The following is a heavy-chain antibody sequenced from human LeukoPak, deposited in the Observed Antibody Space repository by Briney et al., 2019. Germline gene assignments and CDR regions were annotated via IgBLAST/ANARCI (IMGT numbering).Heavy chain of an antibody. CDR3: ARDVDTAMVTYGMDV. CDR1: GGSISSYY. Sequence: SETLSLTCTVSGGSISSYYWSWIRQPAGKGLEWIGRIYTSGSTNYNPSLKGRVTMSVDTSKNQFSLKLSSVTAADTAVYYCARDVDTAMVTYGMDVWGQGTTVTVSS. V-gene: IGHV4-4*07. CDR2: IYTSGST. D-gene: IGHD5-18*01. J-gene: IGHJ6*02.